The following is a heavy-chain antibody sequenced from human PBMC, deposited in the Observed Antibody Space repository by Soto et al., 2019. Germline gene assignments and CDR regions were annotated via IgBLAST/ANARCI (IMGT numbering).Heavy chain of an antibody. CDR3: ARVRLRYFDWLLRPYTYYYYYGMDV. Sequence: ASVKVSCKASGYTFTSYGISWVRQAPGQGLERMGWISAYNGNTNYAQKLQGRVTMTTDTSTITAYMELRSLRSDDTAVYYCARVRLRYFDWLLRPYTYYYYYGMDVWGQGTTVTVSS. D-gene: IGHD3-9*01. CDR2: ISAYNGNT. CDR1: GYTFTSYG. J-gene: IGHJ6*02. V-gene: IGHV1-18*01.